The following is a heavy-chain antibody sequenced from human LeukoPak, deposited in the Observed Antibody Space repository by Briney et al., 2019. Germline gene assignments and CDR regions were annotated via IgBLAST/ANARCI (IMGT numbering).Heavy chain of an antibody. J-gene: IGHJ6*02. D-gene: IGHD3-10*01. CDR1: GFTFSSFA. CDR2: ISYDGTNK. CDR3: AKRSRRLTIVRGVPREDV. Sequence: GGSLRLSCAASGFTFSSFAMHWVRQAPGKGLEWVAVISYDGTNKYYADSVKGRFTMSRDNSKNTAFLQMNSLRAEDTAVYYCAKRSRRLTIVRGVPREDVWGQGTTVTVSS. V-gene: IGHV3-30*18.